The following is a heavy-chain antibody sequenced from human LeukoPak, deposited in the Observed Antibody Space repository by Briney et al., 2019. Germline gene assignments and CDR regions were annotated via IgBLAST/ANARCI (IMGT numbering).Heavy chain of an antibody. V-gene: IGHV3-30-3*01. CDR1: GFTFSSYA. Sequence: GGSLRLSCAASGFTFSSYAMSWVRQAPGKGLEWVAVISYDGSNKYYADSVKGRFTISRDNSKNTLYLQMNSLRAEDTAVYYCARDGRGPGYYYDSSGYYGPGYWGQGTLVTVSS. J-gene: IGHJ4*02. D-gene: IGHD3-22*01. CDR2: ISYDGSNK. CDR3: ARDGRGPGYYYDSSGYYGPGY.